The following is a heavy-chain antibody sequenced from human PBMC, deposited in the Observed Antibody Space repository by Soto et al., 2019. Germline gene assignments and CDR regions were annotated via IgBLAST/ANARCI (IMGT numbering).Heavy chain of an antibody. Sequence: ASVKVSCKASGGTFSSYAISWVRQAPGQGLEWMGGIIPIFGTANYAQKFQGRVTITADESTSTAYMELSSLRSEDTAVYYCARASSPYCSSTSCRRGRWPRPFDYWGQGTLVTVSS. J-gene: IGHJ4*02. CDR2: IIPIFGTA. D-gene: IGHD2-2*01. CDR3: ARASSPYCSSTSCRRGRWPRPFDY. CDR1: GGTFSSYA. V-gene: IGHV1-69*13.